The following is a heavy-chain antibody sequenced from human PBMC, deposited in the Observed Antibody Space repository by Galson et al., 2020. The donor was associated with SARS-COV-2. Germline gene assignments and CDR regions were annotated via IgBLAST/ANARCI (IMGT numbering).Heavy chain of an antibody. D-gene: IGHD1-26*01. J-gene: IGHJ6*02. CDR2: INPNSGGT. CDR1: GYTFTGYY. CDR3: ARVGVGARTYYYYGMDV. Sequence: ASVKVSCKASGYTFTGYYMHWVRQAPGQGLEWMGWINPNSGGTNYAQKFQGRVTMTRDTSISTAYMELSRLRSDDTAVYYCARVGVGARTYYYYGMDVWGQGTTVTVSS. V-gene: IGHV1-2*02.